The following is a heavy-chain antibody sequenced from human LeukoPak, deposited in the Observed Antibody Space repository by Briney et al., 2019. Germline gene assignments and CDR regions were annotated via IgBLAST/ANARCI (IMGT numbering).Heavy chain of an antibody. CDR2: INHSGST. Sequence: SETLSLTCAVYGGSFSGYYWSWIRRPPGKGLEWIGEINHSGSTNYNPSLKSRVTISVDTSKNQFSLKLSSVTAVDTAVYYCARGPPYDAFDIWGQGTMVTVSS. V-gene: IGHV4-34*01. CDR3: ARGPPYDAFDI. CDR1: GGSFSGYY. J-gene: IGHJ3*02.